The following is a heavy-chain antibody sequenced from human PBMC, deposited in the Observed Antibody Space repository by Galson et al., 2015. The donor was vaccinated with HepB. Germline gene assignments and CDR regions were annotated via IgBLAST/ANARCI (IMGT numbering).Heavy chain of an antibody. Sequence: SLRLSCAASGFTFSSYGMHWVRQAPGKGLEWVAVISYDGSNKYYADSVKGRFTISRDNSKNTLYLQMNSLRAEDTAVYYCATAYSGYDFDAFDIWGQGTMVTVSS. V-gene: IGHV3-30*03. CDR1: GFTFSSYG. D-gene: IGHD5-12*01. CDR2: ISYDGSNK. J-gene: IGHJ3*02. CDR3: ATAYSGYDFDAFDI.